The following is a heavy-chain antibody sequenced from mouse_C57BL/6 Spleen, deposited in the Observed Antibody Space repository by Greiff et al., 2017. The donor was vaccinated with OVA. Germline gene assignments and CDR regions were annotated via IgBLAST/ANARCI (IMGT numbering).Heavy chain of an antibody. CDR3: AREDGYYPFAY. J-gene: IGHJ3*01. Sequence: EVMLVESGGGLVKPGGSLKLSCAASGFTFSSYAMSWVRQTPEKRLEWVATISDGGSYTYYPDNVKGRFTISRDNAKNNLYLQMSHLKSEDTAMYYCAREDGYYPFAYWGQGTLVTVSA. D-gene: IGHD2-3*01. CDR1: GFTFSSYA. V-gene: IGHV5-4*01. CDR2: ISDGGSYT.